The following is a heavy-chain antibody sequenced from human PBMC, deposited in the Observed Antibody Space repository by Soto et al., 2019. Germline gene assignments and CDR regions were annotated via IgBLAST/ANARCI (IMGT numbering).Heavy chain of an antibody. V-gene: IGHV3-33*01. CDR2: IWYDGSNK. J-gene: IGHJ3*02. CDR3: ARDLYDILTGYSNPDAFDI. Sequence: GGSLRLSCAASGFTFSSYGMHWVRQAPGKGLEWVAVIWYDGSNKYYADSVKGRFTISRDNSKNTLYLQMNSLRAEDTAVYYCARDLYDILTGYSNPDAFDIWGQGTMVTVSS. CDR1: GFTFSSYG. D-gene: IGHD3-9*01.